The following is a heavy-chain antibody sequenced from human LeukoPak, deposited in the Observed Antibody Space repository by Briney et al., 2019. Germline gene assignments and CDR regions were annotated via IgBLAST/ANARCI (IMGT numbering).Heavy chain of an antibody. V-gene: IGHV4-38-2*01. CDR3: ARQLAYGSSGYYQGPAFDI. J-gene: IGHJ3*02. CDR2: IYHSGST. CDR1: GYSISSGYY. Sequence: SETLSLTCAVSGYSISSGYYWGWIRQPPGKGLEWIGSIYHSGSTYYNPSLKSRVTISVDTSKNQFSLKLSSVTAADTAVYYCARQLAYGSSGYYQGPAFDIWGQGTMVTVSS. D-gene: IGHD3-22*01.